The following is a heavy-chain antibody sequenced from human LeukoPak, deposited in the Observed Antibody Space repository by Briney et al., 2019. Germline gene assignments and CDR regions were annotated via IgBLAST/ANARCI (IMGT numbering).Heavy chain of an antibody. V-gene: IGHV4-38-2*01. Sequence: KPSETLSLTCAVSGYSISSGYYWGWIRQPPGKGLEWIGSIYHSGSTYCNPSLKSRVTISVDTSKNQFSLKLSSVTAADTAVYYCALTTVTTGEFDYWGQGTLVTVSS. J-gene: IGHJ4*02. D-gene: IGHD4-17*01. CDR3: ALTTVTTGEFDY. CDR2: IYHSGST. CDR1: GYSISSGYY.